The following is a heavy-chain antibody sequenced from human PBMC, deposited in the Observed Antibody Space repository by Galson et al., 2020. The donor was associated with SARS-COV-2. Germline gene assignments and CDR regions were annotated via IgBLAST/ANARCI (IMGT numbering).Heavy chain of an antibody. Sequence: SETLSLTCTVSGVSISSGDYYWSWIRQPPGKGLEWIGYIYYSGSTYYNPSLKSRVTISVDTSKNQFSLKLSSVTAADTAVYYCARDGDGYNSYFDYWGQGTLVTVSS. CDR2: IYYSGST. D-gene: IGHD5-12*01. CDR3: ARDGDGYNSYFDY. CDR1: GVSISSGDYY. V-gene: IGHV4-30-4*08. J-gene: IGHJ4*02.